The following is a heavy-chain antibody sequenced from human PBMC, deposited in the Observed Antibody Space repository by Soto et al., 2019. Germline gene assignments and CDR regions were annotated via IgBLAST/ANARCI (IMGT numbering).Heavy chain of an antibody. CDR2: IYSRGTT. CDR1: GGTISSYY. V-gene: IGHV4-59*12. J-gene: IGHJ6*02. CDR3: ATGRISRGLDV. Sequence: PSETLSLTCSVSGGTISSYYWSWIRQPPGKGLEWIGYIYSRGTTSYNPSLKSRATILVDTSKNQFSPRLTSVTATDTAVYYCATGRISRGLDVWGQGTTVTVSS.